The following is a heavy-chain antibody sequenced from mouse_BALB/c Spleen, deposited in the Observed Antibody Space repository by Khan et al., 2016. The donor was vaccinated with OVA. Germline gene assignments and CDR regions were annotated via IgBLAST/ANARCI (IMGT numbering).Heavy chain of an antibody. Sequence: VQLQQSGPGLVKPSLSLSLTCTVTGYSITSDYAWNWIRQFPGHKLEWMGYISYSGRTSYTPSLKSRISITRATTKNQFFLQLNSVTTEDTATYFCVRGRAYWGQGTLVTVSA. CDR1: GYSITSDYA. D-gene: IGHD3-3*01. J-gene: IGHJ3*01. CDR3: VRGRAY. CDR2: ISYSGRT. V-gene: IGHV3-2*02.